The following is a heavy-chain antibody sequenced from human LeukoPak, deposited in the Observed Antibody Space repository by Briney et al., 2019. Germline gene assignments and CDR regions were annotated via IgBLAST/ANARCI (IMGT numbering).Heavy chain of an antibody. CDR3: AREYDFWSGYVDV. J-gene: IGHJ6*04. CDR2: IKQDGSEK. V-gene: IGHV3-7*01. CDR1: GFTFSSYW. D-gene: IGHD3-3*01. Sequence: GGSLRLSCAASGFTFSSYWMSWVRQAPGKGLEWVANIKQDGSEKYYVDSVKGRFTISRDNAENSLYLQMNSLRAEDTAVYYCAREYDFWSGYVDVWGKGTTVTVSS.